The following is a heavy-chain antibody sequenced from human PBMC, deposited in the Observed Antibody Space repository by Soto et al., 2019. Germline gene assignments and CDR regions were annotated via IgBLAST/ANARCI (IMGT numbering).Heavy chain of an antibody. Sequence: SLRLSCAASGFTFSSYWMSWVRQAPGKGLEWVANIKQDGSEKYYVDSVKGRFTISRDNAKNSLYLQMNSLRAEGTAVYYCARDDYGGSYYYYYGMDVWGQGTTVTVSS. D-gene: IGHD4-17*01. CDR3: ARDDYGGSYYYYYGMDV. J-gene: IGHJ6*02. CDR2: IKQDGSEK. CDR1: GFTFSSYW. V-gene: IGHV3-7*03.